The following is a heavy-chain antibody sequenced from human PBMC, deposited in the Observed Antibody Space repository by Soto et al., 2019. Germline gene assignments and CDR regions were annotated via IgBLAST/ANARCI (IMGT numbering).Heavy chain of an antibody. J-gene: IGHJ3*02. D-gene: IGHD3-22*01. CDR2: ISYDGSNK. Sequence: PGGSLRLSCAASGFTFSSYGMHWVRQAPGKGLEWVAVISYDGSNKYYADSVKGRFTISRDNSKNTLYLQMNSLRAEDTAVYYCAKDLKRAVASGYYSDAFDIWGQGTMVTVS. CDR3: AKDLKRAVASGYYSDAFDI. V-gene: IGHV3-30*18. CDR1: GFTFSSYG.